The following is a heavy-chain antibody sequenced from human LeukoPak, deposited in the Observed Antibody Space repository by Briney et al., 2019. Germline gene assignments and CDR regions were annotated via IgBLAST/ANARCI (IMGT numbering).Heavy chain of an antibody. CDR2: IYNSGNI. V-gene: IGHV4-59*01. Sequence: KPSETLSLTFTVSGGPLSCGHWSWIRQPPGKGLEWIGYIYNSGNINYNPSLKSRVTMSVDTSRNQLSLKLSSVTAADTAVYYCVRNAHMDVWGKGTTVTVSS. D-gene: IGHD2-2*01. CDR3: VRNAHMDV. J-gene: IGHJ6*03. CDR1: GGPLSCGH.